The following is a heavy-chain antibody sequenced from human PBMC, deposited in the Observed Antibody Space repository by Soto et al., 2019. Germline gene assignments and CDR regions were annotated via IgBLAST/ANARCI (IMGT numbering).Heavy chain of an antibody. V-gene: IGHV4-31*03. CDR2: IYYSGST. Sequence: SETLSLTCTVSGGSISSGGYYWSWIRQHPGKGLEWIGYIYYSGSTYYNPSLKSRVTISVDTSKNQFSLKLSSVTAADTAVYYCARGGYSYGYYYGMDVWGQGTTVTVSS. CDR1: GGSISSGGYY. D-gene: IGHD5-18*01. CDR3: ARGGYSYGYYYGMDV. J-gene: IGHJ6*02.